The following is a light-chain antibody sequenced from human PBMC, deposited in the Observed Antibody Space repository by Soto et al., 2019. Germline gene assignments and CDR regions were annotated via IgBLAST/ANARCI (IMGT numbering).Light chain of an antibody. CDR1: QNVNNNY. Sequence: EVVLTQSPGTLSVSPGEGVTLSCRASQNVNNNYLAWYQHKPGQAPRLLISETSTRASGIPDRFSGGGSGTDFTLTITTLEPEDFAVYYCQHYSTSPSYTFGQVTKLE. CDR2: ETS. V-gene: IGKV3-20*01. CDR3: QHYSTSPSYT. J-gene: IGKJ2*01.